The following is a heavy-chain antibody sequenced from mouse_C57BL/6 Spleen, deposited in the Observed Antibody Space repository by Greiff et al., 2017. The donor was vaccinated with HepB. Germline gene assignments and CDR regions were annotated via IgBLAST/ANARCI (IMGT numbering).Heavy chain of an antibody. CDR3: ARSPLTGRGSWFAY. CDR2: IDPSDSYT. D-gene: IGHD4-1*01. Sequence: QVQLQQPGAELVMPGASVKLSCKASGYTFTSYWMHWVKQRPGQGLEWIGEIDPSDSYTNYNQKFKGKSTLTVDKSSSTAYMQLSSLTSEDSAVYYCARSPLTGRGSWFAYWGQGTLVTVSA. J-gene: IGHJ3*01. CDR1: GYTFTSYW. V-gene: IGHV1-69*01.